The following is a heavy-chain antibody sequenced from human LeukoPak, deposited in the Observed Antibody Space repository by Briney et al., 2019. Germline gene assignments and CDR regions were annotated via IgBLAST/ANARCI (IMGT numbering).Heavy chain of an antibody. CDR1: GGSISSYY. CDR2: IYYSGST. V-gene: IGHV4-59*01. Sequence: SETLSLTCTVSGGSISSYYWSWVRQPPGKGLEWIGYIYYSGSTNYNPSLKSRVTISVDTSKNQFSLKLSSVTAADTAVYYCARDQVPSDGNEFWFDPWGQGTLVTVSS. J-gene: IGHJ5*02. D-gene: IGHD5-24*01. CDR3: ARDQVPSDGNEFWFDP.